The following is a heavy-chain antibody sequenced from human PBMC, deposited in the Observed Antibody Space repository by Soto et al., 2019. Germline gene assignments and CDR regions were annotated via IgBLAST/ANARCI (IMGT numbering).Heavy chain of an antibody. CDR3: ARQPAAAHSFYYYYYYMDV. J-gene: IGHJ6*03. CDR1: CGSISNFY. D-gene: IGHD2-2*01. CDR2: IYYSGST. Sequence: SETLSLTCTVSCGSISNFYWSWIRQPPGKGLEWIGYIYYSGSTNYNPSLKSRVTISVDTSKNQFSLKLSSVTAADTAVYYCARQPAAAHSFYYYYYYMDVWGKGTTVTVSS. V-gene: IGHV4-59*08.